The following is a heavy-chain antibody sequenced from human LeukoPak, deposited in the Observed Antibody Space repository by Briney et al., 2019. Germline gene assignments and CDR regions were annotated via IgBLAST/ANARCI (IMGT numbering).Heavy chain of an antibody. J-gene: IGHJ5*02. CDR1: GGSISSYY. D-gene: IGHD3-16*02. CDR2: IYTSGST. Sequence: KPSETLSLTCTISGGSISSYYWSWIRQPAGKGLEWIGSIYTSGSTNYNPSLKSRVTMSVDTSKNQFSLRLSSVTAADTAVYYCARNPYYDYVWGSYRTNWFDPWGQGTLVTVSS. V-gene: IGHV4-4*07. CDR3: ARNPYYDYVWGSYRTNWFDP.